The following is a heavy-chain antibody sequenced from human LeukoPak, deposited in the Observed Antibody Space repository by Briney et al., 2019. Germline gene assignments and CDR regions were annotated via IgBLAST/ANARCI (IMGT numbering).Heavy chain of an antibody. CDR2: ISSSGSTI. CDR3: ARYDSSGYYRLTDAFDI. Sequence: GGSLRLSCAASGFTFSDYYMSWIRQAPGKGLEWVSYISSSGSTIYYADSVKGRFTISRDNAKNLLYLQMNSLRAEDTAVYYCARYDSSGYYRLTDAFDIWGQGTMVTVSS. V-gene: IGHV3-11*04. CDR1: GFTFSDYY. D-gene: IGHD3-22*01. J-gene: IGHJ3*02.